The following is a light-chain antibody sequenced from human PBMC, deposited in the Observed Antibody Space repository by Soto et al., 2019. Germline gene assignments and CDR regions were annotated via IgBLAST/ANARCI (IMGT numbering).Light chain of an antibody. CDR2: DAS. V-gene: IGKV3-11*01. CDR1: QSVSSY. J-gene: IGKJ1*01. Sequence: EIVLTQSPATLSLSPPERVTLSCRASQSVSSYLAWFQQKPGQAPRLLIYDASNRATGIPARFSGSGSGTDFTLTISSLEPEDFAVYYCQQRSNWPWTFGQGTKVDIK. CDR3: QQRSNWPWT.